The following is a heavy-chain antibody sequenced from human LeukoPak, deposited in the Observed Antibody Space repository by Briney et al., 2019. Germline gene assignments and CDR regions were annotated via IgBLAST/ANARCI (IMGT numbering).Heavy chain of an antibody. CDR2: IYYRGST. CDR1: GASISSNTYF. CDR3: ARRTTSLWFDP. Sequence: SETLSLTCTVSGASISSNTYFWGWIRQPPGKGLEWIGSIYYRGSTYYNPSLKSRVTISVDTSKNQFSLNLRSVTAADTAVYYCARRTTSLWFDPWGQGTLVSVSS. D-gene: IGHD1-14*01. V-gene: IGHV4-39*01. J-gene: IGHJ5*02.